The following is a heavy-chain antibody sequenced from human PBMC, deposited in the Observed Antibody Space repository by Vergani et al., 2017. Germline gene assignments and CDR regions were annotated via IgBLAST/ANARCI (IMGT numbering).Heavy chain of an antibody. J-gene: IGHJ6*04. V-gene: IGHV7-4-1*02. CDR3: ARDRCGGGSCRAYYYYGMDV. Sequence: QVQLVQSGSELMKPGASVKVSCKASGYTSTRFSINWVRQAPGHGLEWMGWIYTNTGNPTYAQDFTGRFVFSLDTSVSTAYLQISSLKAEDTAVYYCARDRCGGGSCRAYYYYGMDVWGKGTTVTVSS. D-gene: IGHD2-15*01. CDR2: IYTNTGNP. CDR1: GYTSTRFS.